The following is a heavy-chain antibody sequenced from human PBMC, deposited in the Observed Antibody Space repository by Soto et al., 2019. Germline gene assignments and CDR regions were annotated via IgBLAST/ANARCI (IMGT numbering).Heavy chain of an antibody. D-gene: IGHD2-2*01. CDR2: INHSGST. CDR1: GGSFSDYS. V-gene: IGHV4-34*01. Sequence: SETLSLTCAVYGGSFSDYSWTWIRQPPGKGLEWIGEINHSGSTYYNPSLKSRVTISVDTSKNQFSLKLTSVTAADTAVYYCARVPDYWGQGILVTVSS. J-gene: IGHJ4*02. CDR3: ARVPDY.